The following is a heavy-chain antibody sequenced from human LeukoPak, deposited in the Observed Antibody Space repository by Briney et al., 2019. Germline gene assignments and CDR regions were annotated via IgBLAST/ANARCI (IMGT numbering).Heavy chain of an antibody. CDR3: ARDLSRRGLYSSSSDYYYMDV. D-gene: IGHD6-6*01. Sequence: ASVKVSCKASGYTFTSYYMHWVRQAPGQGLEWMGIINPSGGSTNYAQKFQGRVTMTRDTSTSTVYMELSSLRSEDTAVYYCARDLSRRGLYSSSSDYYYMDVWGKGTTVTVSS. V-gene: IGHV1-46*01. CDR2: INPSGGST. J-gene: IGHJ6*03. CDR1: GYTFTSYY.